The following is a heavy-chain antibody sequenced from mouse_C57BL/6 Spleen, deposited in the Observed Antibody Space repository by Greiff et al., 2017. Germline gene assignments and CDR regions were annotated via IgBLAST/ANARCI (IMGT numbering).Heavy chain of an antibody. V-gene: IGHV1-4*01. CDR2: INPSSGYT. CDR1: GYTFTSYT. Sequence: QVHVKQSGAELARPGASVKMSCKASGYTFTSYTMHWVKQRPGQGLEWIGYINPSSGYTKYNQKFKDKATLTADKSSSTAYMQLSSLTSEDSAVYYCAREDDYGSTYAMDYWGQGTSVTVSS. CDR3: AREDDYGSTYAMDY. J-gene: IGHJ4*01. D-gene: IGHD1-1*01.